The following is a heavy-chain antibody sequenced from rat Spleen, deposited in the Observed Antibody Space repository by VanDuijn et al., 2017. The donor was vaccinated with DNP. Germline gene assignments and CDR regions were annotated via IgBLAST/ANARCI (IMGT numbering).Heavy chain of an antibody. CDR3: VRPDY. V-gene: IGHV5-22*01. CDR1: GFTFSDYY. CDR2: IGSDGYAP. Sequence: EVQLVESGGGLVQPGRSLKLSCAASGFTFSDYYMAWVRQAPTEGLKWVAYIGSDGYAPYYGDSVKGRFTISRDNAKRTLYLQMNSLRSEDMATYYCVRPDYWGQGVMVTVSS. J-gene: IGHJ2*01.